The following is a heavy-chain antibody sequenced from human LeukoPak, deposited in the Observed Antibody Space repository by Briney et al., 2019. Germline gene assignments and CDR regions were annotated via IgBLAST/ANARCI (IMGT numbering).Heavy chain of an antibody. CDR2: INTNTGNP. Sequence: WASVKVSCKASGYTFTSYAMNWVRQAPGQGLEWMGWINTNTGNPTYAQGFTGRFVFSLDTSVSTAYLQISSLKAEDTAVYYCARDQGSYDILTGYSEDYYYGMDVWGQGTTVTVSS. CDR3: ARDQGSYDILTGYSEDYYYGMDV. V-gene: IGHV7-4-1*02. D-gene: IGHD3-9*01. J-gene: IGHJ6*02. CDR1: GYTFTSYA.